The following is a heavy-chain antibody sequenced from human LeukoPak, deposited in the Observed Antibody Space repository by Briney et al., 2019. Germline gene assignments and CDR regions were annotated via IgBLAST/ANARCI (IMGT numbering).Heavy chain of an antibody. V-gene: IGHV3-15*01. Sequence: GGSLRLSCAASGFAFSNAWMSWVRQAPGKGLEWVGRIKSRTDGGTTDYAAPVKGRFTISRDDSKNTLYLQMNSLKTEDTAVYYCTTGGYGGQFDYWGQGTLVTVSS. J-gene: IGHJ4*02. CDR1: GFAFSNAW. CDR2: IKSRTDGGTT. CDR3: TTGGYGGQFDY. D-gene: IGHD5-12*01.